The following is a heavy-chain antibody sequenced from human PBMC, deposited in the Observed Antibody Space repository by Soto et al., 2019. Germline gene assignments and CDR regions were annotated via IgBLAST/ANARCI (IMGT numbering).Heavy chain of an antibody. CDR3: TTDRGSSQDLDY. V-gene: IGHV3-15*01. D-gene: IGHD6-13*01. CDR2: IKSKTVGGTT. CDR1: GFPFRNAW. Sequence: GGPLKLSCPASGFPFRNAWMSWAAQVPGKGLEWVGRIKSKTVGGTTDYAAPVKGRFTISRDDSKNTLYLQMNSLKTEDTAVYYCTTDRGSSQDLDYWGQGTLVTVSS. J-gene: IGHJ4*02.